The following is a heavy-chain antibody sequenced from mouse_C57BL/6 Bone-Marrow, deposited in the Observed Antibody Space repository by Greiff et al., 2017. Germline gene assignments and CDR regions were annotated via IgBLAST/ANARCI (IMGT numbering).Heavy chain of an antibody. D-gene: IGHD4-1*01. Sequence: EVQLQQSGAELVRPGASVKLSCTASGFNIKDDYMHWVKQRPEQGLEWIGWIDPENGDTEYASKFQGKATITADTSSNTAYLQLSSLTSEDTAVYYCTPWDDGYWGQGTTLTVSS. CDR2: IDPENGDT. CDR3: TPWDDGY. V-gene: IGHV14-4*01. J-gene: IGHJ2*01. CDR1: GFNIKDDY.